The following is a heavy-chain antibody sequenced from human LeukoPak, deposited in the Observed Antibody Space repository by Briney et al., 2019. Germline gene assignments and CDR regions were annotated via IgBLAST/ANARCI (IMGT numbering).Heavy chain of an antibody. D-gene: IGHD4-23*01. Sequence: GGSLRLSCAASGFTFSSYSMNWVRQAPGKGLEWVSYISSSSSTIYYADSVKGRFTISRDNAKNSLYLQMKSLRAEDTAVYYCARATVVKAPDYWGQGTLVTVSS. V-gene: IGHV3-48*01. CDR2: ISSSSSTI. CDR3: ARATVVKAPDY. CDR1: GFTFSSYS. J-gene: IGHJ4*02.